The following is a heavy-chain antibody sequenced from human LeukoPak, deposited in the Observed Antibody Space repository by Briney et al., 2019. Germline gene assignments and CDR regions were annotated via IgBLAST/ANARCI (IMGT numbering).Heavy chain of an antibody. CDR2: TYYRSQWLQ. CDR1: GDSVSSDNVA. Sequence: SQTLSLTCDISGDSVSSDNVAWNWIRQSPSRGLEWLGRTYYRSQWLQQYGVSVKGRVTINPDTSKNQISLQLNSVTPDDTAICYCARWIHATGGLDYWGQGTLVTVSS. V-gene: IGHV6-1*01. D-gene: IGHD3-16*01. J-gene: IGHJ4*02. CDR3: ARWIHATGGLDY.